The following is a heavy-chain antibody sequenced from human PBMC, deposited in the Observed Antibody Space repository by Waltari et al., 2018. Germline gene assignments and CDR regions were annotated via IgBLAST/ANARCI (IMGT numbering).Heavy chain of an antibody. D-gene: IGHD5-18*01. CDR3: ARLHEGYSYGYQDY. V-gene: IGHV5-51*01. CDR1: GYTFTNFW. Sequence: EVQLVQSGAEVKKPGEFLKISCKGSGYTFTNFWLGWLRQMPGKGLEWMGIIYPVDSATRYNPSFQGQVTISADKSISTAYLQWSSLKASDTAMYYCARLHEGYSYGYQDYWGQGTLVTVSS. J-gene: IGHJ4*02. CDR2: IYPVDSAT.